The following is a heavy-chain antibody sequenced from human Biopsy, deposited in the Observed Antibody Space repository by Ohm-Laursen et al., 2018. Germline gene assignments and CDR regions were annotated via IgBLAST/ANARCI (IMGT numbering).Heavy chain of an antibody. CDR2: NITILGTR. D-gene: IGHD3-9*01. J-gene: IGHJ1*01. Sequence: SVTAFCKAPAGSFSNNGVKWARLAPGHGLGWLGGNITILGTRNYAQKFQYIVTVAAGTSTSTATVELRSLRSDDTVVYYCATKLTGYFHHWGQGTLVIVSS. CDR1: AGSFSNNG. V-gene: IGHV1-69*06. CDR3: ATKLTGYFHH.